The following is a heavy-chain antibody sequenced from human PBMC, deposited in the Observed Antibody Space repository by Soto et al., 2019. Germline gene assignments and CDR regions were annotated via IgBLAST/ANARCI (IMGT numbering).Heavy chain of an antibody. Sequence: GASVKVSCKASGGPYNKYTISWVRQAPGQGLEWMGRTIPIFDITNYAQKFQGRVTITADKSTSTVYMDLSSLRSEDTAVYYCARGDIVVVTARHEYFQHWGQGTLVTVSS. D-gene: IGHD2-21*02. CDR2: TIPIFDIT. V-gene: IGHV1-69*02. CDR3: ARGDIVVVTARHEYFQH. CDR1: GGPYNKYT. J-gene: IGHJ1*01.